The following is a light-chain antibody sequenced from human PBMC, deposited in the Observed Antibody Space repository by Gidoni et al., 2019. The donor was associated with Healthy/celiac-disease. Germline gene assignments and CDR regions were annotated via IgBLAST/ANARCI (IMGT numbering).Light chain of an antibody. V-gene: IGKV1-39*01. CDR2: AAS. J-gene: IGKJ2*04. CDR1: QSISSY. Sequence: DIQMTQSPSSLSASVGDRVTITCRASQSISSYLNWYQQKPGKAPKLLIYAASSLQSGVPSRFSGSGSGTDFTITISSLQPEDFATYYCQQSYSTPPGSFGQGTKLEIK. CDR3: QQSYSTPPGS.